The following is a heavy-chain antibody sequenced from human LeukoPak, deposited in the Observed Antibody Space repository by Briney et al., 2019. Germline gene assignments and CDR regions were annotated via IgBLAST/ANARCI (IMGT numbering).Heavy chain of an antibody. CDR2: ISPGDSDT. CDR3: ARHCSSTSCYGYYFDY. V-gene: IGHV5-51*01. Sequence: GASLKISCKGSGYSFTSYWIGWVRQMPGKGLEWMGIISPGDSDTRYSPSFQGQVTISADKSISTAYLQWSRLKASDTAMYYCARHCSSTSCYGYYFDYWGQGTLVTVSS. J-gene: IGHJ4*02. D-gene: IGHD2-2*01. CDR1: GYSFTSYW.